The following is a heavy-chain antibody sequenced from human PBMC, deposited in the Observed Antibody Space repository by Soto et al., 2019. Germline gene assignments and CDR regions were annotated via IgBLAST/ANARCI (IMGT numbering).Heavy chain of an antibody. D-gene: IGHD3-22*01. CDR1: GGSFSGYY. Sequence: SETLSLTCAVYGGSFSGYYWSWIRQPPGKGLEWIGEINHSGNTNYNPSLKSRVTISVDTSKNQFSLKLSSVTAADTAVYYCARSVLGRRYFYYDSRTSSYFDYWGQGTLVTVSS. V-gene: IGHV4-34*01. CDR3: ARSVLGRRYFYYDSRTSSYFDY. J-gene: IGHJ4*02. CDR2: INHSGNT.